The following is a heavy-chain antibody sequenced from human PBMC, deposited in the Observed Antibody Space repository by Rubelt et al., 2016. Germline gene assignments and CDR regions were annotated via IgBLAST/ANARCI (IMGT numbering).Heavy chain of an antibody. Sequence: QVQLVQSGAEVKKPGASVKVSCKASGYTFTSYGISWVRQAPGQGLEWMGWISAYNGNKNLEWKLQGRDTITTAKSTGIAYMELRSLRSDDTAVYYCARVGYDSKGFDYWGQGTLVTVSS. CDR1: GYTFTSYG. CDR2: ISAYNGNK. V-gene: IGHV1-18*01. J-gene: IGHJ4*02. CDR3: ARVGYDSKGFDY. D-gene: IGHD3-22*01.